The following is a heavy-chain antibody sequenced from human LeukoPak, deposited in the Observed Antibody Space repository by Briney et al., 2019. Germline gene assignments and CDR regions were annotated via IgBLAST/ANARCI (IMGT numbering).Heavy chain of an antibody. CDR2: IYYSGST. Sequence: SETLSLTCTVSGYSISSGYYWGWIRQPPGKGLEWIGSIYYSGSTYYNPSLKSRVTISVDTSKNQFSLKLSSVTAADTAVYYCAREYYDILTGSRDAFDIWGQGTMVTVSS. D-gene: IGHD3-9*01. J-gene: IGHJ3*02. CDR1: GYSISSGYY. V-gene: IGHV4-38-2*02. CDR3: AREYYDILTGSRDAFDI.